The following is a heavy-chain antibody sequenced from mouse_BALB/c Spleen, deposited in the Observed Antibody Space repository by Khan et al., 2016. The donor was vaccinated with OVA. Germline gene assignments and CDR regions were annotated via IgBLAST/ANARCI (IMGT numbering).Heavy chain of an antibody. V-gene: IGHV1S137*01. Sequence: QLQQSGPELVRPGVSVKISCKGSGYTFTDYAIYWVKQSHAKSLEWIGLISTYSGNTNYNQKFKGKATMTVDKSSNTAYMELARLTSEDSAIYYCARPAYDGYYDYWGQGTTLTVSS. D-gene: IGHD2-3*01. CDR1: GYTFTDYA. CDR2: ISTYSGNT. J-gene: IGHJ2*01. CDR3: ARPAYDGYYDY.